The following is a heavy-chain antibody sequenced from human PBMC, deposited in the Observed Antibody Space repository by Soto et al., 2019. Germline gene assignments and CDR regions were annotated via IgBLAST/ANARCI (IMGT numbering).Heavy chain of an antibody. J-gene: IGHJ4*02. CDR2: IYHSGST. D-gene: IGHD3-3*01. Sequence: SETLSLTCAVSGGSISSGGYSWSWIRQPPGKGLEWIGYIYHSGSTYHNPSLKSRVTISVDRSKNQFSLKLSSVTAADTAVYYCATGIFGGYPFDYWGQGTLVTVSS. V-gene: IGHV4-30-2*01. CDR1: GGSISSGGYS. CDR3: ATGIFGGYPFDY.